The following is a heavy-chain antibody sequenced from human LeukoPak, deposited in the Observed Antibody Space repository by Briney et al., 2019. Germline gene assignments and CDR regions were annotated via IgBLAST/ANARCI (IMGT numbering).Heavy chain of an antibody. CDR3: ARDDCSGGSCNWFDP. D-gene: IGHD2-15*01. CDR2: INPNSGGT. V-gene: IGHV1-2*02. CDR1: GYTFTGYY. J-gene: IGHJ5*02. Sequence: ASVKVSCEASGYTFTGYYMHWVRQAPGQGLEWMGWINPNSGGTNYAQKFQGRVTMTRDTSISTAYMELSRLRSDDTAVYYCARDDCSGGSCNWFDPWGQGTLVTVSS.